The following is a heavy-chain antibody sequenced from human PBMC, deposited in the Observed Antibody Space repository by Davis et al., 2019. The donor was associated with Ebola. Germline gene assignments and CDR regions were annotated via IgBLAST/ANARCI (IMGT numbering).Heavy chain of an antibody. Sequence: PGGSLRLSCEASGFALRSFSMSWDRQVPGKGLEWVASISLGSTYIYYAKSVEGRFIASRDNDKNSLYLQMNNLGVDDTAFYYCARQSSARGWYDPWGQGTLVTVSS. CDR1: GFALRSFS. D-gene: IGHD2-15*01. CDR3: ARQSSARGWYDP. J-gene: IGHJ5*02. V-gene: IGHV3-21*01. CDR2: ISLGSTYI.